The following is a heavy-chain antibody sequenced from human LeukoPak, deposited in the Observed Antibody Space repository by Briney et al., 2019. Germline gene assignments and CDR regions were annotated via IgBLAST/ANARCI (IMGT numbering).Heavy chain of an antibody. CDR2: INPSGGST. CDR3: ARDSDLSAVFDDAFDI. J-gene: IGHJ3*02. D-gene: IGHD3-9*01. V-gene: IGHV1-46*01. Sequence: ASVKVSCKASGYTFTSYYMHWVRQAPGQGLEWMGIINPSGGSTSYAQKFQGRVTMTRDMSTSTVYMELGSLRSEDTAVYYCARDSDLSAVFDDAFDIWGQGTMVTVSS. CDR1: GYTFTSYY.